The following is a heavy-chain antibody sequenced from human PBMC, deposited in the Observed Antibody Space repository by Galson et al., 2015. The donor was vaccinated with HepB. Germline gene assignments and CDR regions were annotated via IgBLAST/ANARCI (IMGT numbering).Heavy chain of an antibody. CDR1: GFTFSSYA. CDR3: ARGVYSGSYYGDAFDI. J-gene: IGHJ3*02. V-gene: IGHV3-30-3*01. CDR2: ISYDGSNK. D-gene: IGHD1-26*01. Sequence: LRLSCAASGFTFSSYAMHWVRQAPGKGLEWVAVISYDGSNKYYADSVKGRFTISRDNSKNTLYLQMNSLRAEDTAVYYCARGVYSGSYYGDAFDIWGQGTMVTVSS.